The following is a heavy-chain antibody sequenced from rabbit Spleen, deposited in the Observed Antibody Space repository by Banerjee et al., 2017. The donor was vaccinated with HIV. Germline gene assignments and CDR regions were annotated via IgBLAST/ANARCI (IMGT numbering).Heavy chain of an antibody. Sequence: QSLEESGGDLVQPGASLTLTCTASGFSFSSSYDMCWVRQAPGKGLEWIGCIYTGNGGTEYASWVNGRFTISKTSSTTVDLKLTSLTAADTATYFCARDLTSVIGWNFNLWGQGTLVTVS. CDR1: GFSFSSSYD. D-gene: IGHD1-1*01. V-gene: IGHV1S40*01. J-gene: IGHJ4*01. CDR2: IYTGNGGT. CDR3: ARDLTSVIGWNFNL.